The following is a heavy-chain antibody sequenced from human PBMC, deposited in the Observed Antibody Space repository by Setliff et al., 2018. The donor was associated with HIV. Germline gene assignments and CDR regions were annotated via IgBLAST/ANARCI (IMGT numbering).Heavy chain of an antibody. J-gene: IGHJ3*02. Sequence: SVKVSCKTSGGTLSNYVITWVRQAPGQGLEWMGMIIPMYNIPAYAQKFQGRVTFTADESTSTAYMELSSLSSEDTAVYYCARDQTGVPAAAFGGGSAWSDEGFDIWGQGTMVTVS. D-gene: IGHD6-19*01. CDR3: ARDQTGVPAAAFGGGSAWSDEGFDI. CDR2: IIPMYNIP. V-gene: IGHV1-69*13. CDR1: GGTLSNYV.